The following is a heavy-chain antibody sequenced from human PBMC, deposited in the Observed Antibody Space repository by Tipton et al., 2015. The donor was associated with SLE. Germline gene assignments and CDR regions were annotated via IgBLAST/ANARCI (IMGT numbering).Heavy chain of an antibody. V-gene: IGHV4-59*01. J-gene: IGHJ3*02. CDR1: GNSISNYY. Sequence: TLSLTCTVSGNSISNYYWSWIRQPPGRGLEWIGYIWYTGSTEYNPSLKSRVTISVDPSKNQFSLRLTSLTAADTAVYYCARVVYSFSDAFDIWGQGTLVTVSS. D-gene: IGHD6-13*01. CDR3: ARVVYSFSDAFDI. CDR2: IWYTGST.